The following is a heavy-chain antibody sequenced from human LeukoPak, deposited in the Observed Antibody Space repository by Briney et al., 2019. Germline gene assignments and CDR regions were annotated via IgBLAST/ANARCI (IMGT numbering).Heavy chain of an antibody. D-gene: IGHD3-22*01. V-gene: IGHV3-21*01. J-gene: IGHJ4*02. CDR1: GFTVSSNY. CDR3: ARDGVFYYDSSVRGYYFDY. Sequence: GGSLRLSCAASGFTVSSNYMSWVRQAPGKGLEWVSSISSSSSYIYYADSVKGRFTISRDNAKNSLYLQMNSLRAEDTAVYYCARDGVFYYDSSVRGYYFDYWGQGTLVTVSS. CDR2: ISSSSSYI.